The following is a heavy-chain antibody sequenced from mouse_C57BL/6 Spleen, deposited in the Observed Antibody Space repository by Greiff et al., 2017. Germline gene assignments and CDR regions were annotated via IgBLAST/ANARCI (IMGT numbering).Heavy chain of an antibody. CDR3: APQLGLNAMDY. Sequence: QVQLQQPGAELVKPGASVKVSCKASGYTFTSYWMHWVKQRPGQGLEWIGRLHPSDSDTNYNQKFKGKATLTVDKSSSTAYMQLSSLTSEDSAVYYCAPQLGLNAMDYWGQGTSVTISS. J-gene: IGHJ4*01. V-gene: IGHV1-74*01. D-gene: IGHD4-1*02. CDR1: GYTFTSYW. CDR2: LHPSDSDT.